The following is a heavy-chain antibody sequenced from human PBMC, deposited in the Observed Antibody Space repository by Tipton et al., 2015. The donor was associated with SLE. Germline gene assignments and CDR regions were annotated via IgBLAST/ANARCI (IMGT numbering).Heavy chain of an antibody. V-gene: IGHV4-39*07. Sequence: LRLSCTVSGGSISSSSYYWGWIRQPPGKGLEWIGSIYYSGSTYYNPSLKSRVTISVDTSKNQFSLKLSSVTAADTAVYYCASSSSWYHYWGQGTLVTVSS. CDR1: GGSISSSSYY. D-gene: IGHD6-13*01. CDR2: IYYSGST. CDR3: ASSSSWYHY. J-gene: IGHJ4*02.